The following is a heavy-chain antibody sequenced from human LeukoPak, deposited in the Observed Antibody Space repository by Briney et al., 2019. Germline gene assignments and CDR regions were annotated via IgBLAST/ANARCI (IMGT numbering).Heavy chain of an antibody. CDR2: VYYSRST. CDR3: ARDRIPRNRSHGPHFDL. Sequence: SQTLSLTCTVSGGSISSGGYYWSWVRQHPGKCLEWVGYVYYSRSTHYHPPLRSRVTISGATSKNQFSLKLSSVTAADTAVYYCARDRIPRNRSHGPHFDLWGRGTLVTVSS. CDR1: GGSISSGGYY. D-gene: IGHD1-14*01. J-gene: IGHJ2*01. V-gene: IGHV4-31*03.